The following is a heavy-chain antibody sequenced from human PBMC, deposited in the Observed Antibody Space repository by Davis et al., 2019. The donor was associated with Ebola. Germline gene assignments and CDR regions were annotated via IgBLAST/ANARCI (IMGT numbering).Heavy chain of an antibody. CDR1: GFTFSSYA. Sequence: GGSLRLSCAASGFTFSSYAMSWVRQAPGKGLEWVSAISGSGGSTYYADSVKGRFTISRDNAKNSLYLQMNSLRAEDTAVYYCARVAAVAGTYYFDYWGQGTLVTVSS. CDR3: ARVAAVAGTYYFDY. J-gene: IGHJ4*02. V-gene: IGHV3-23*01. CDR2: ISGSGGST. D-gene: IGHD6-19*01.